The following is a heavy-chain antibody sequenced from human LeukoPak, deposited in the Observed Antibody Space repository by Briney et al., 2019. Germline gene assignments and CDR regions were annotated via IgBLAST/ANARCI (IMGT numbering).Heavy chain of an antibody. CDR1: GITLSNYG. CDR3: AKRGVVIRVILVGFYKEAYYFDS. V-gene: IGHV3-23*01. D-gene: IGHD3-22*01. CDR2: ISGSAGGT. Sequence: PGGSLRLSCAVSGITLSNYGMSWVRQAPGKGLEWVAGISGSAGGTYYADSVKGRFTISRDNAKNTLYPQLNNLRAEHTAVYFCAKRGVVIRVILVGFYKEAYYFDSWGQGALVTVSS. J-gene: IGHJ4*02.